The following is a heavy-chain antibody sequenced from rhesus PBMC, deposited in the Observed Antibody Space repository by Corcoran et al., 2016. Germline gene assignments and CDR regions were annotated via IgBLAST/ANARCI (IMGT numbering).Heavy chain of an antibody. D-gene: IGHD3-16*01. V-gene: IGHV1-156*01. CDR1: GYTFTELS. Sequence: EVQLVQSGAEVKKPGASVKVSCKVSGYTFTELSMHWLRQAPGKGPEWMGGVMPVYDKTHPQEKFQGKATMTEDTYTDTAYMRLSGLSSEDTAVYYFARLESGSYYTDWYFDLWGPGTPITISS. J-gene: IGHJ2*01. CDR3: ARLESGSYYTDWYFDL. CDR2: VMPVYDKT.